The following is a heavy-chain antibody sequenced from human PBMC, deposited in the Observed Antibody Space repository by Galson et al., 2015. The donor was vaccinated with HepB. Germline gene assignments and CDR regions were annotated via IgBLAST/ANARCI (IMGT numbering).Heavy chain of an antibody. D-gene: IGHD1-7*01. CDR2: IYYSGST. CDR3: ARQWNYVSPFTY. CDR1: GGSISSYY. Sequence: ETLSLTCTVSGGSISSYYWSWIRQPPGKGLEWIGYIYYSGSTNYNPSLKSRVTISVDTSKNQFSLKLSSVTAADTAVYYCARQWNYVSPFTYWGQGTLVTVSS. J-gene: IGHJ4*02. V-gene: IGHV4-59*08.